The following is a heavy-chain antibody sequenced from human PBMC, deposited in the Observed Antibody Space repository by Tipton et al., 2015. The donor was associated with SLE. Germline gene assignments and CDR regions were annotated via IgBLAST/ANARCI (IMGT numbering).Heavy chain of an antibody. J-gene: IGHJ4*02. V-gene: IGHV4-31*03. CDR1: GVSISSDAHY. Sequence: TLSLTCTVSGVSISSDAHYWSWFRQYPGKGLEWIGYIYYSGSTYYNPSLESRVTISIDTSKNHFSLKMTSVTAADPAVYYCARGDRYSSGFDYWGQGTPVTVSS. CDR2: IYYSGST. D-gene: IGHD6-19*01. CDR3: ARGDRYSSGFDY.